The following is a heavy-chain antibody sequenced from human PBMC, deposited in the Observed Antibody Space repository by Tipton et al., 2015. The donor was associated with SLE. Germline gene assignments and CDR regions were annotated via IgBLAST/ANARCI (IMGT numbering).Heavy chain of an antibody. V-gene: IGHV3-23*01. D-gene: IGHD4-17*01. J-gene: IGHJ3*02. CDR2: ISDSGGST. CDR1: GITFSSYA. CDR3: ARYGDYDAFDI. Sequence: SLRLSCVASGITFSSYAMSWVRQAPGKGLEWVSAISDSGGSTYYADSVKGRFTISRDNSKNTLYLQMNSLRAEDTAVYYCARYGDYDAFDIWGQGTMVTVSS.